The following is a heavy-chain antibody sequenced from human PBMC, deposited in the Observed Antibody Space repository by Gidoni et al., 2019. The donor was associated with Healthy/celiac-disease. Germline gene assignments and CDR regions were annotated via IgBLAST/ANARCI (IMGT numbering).Heavy chain of an antibody. CDR2: IYSGGST. CDR3: ARVNRDIVVVPAAHFGYYGMDV. J-gene: IGHJ6*02. CDR1: GFPVSRNY. V-gene: IGHV3-53*01. D-gene: IGHD2-2*01. Sequence: EVQLVESGGGLLQPGGSMRLSCSASGFPVSRNYMSWARQAPGKGLEWVSVIYSGGSTYYADSVKGRFTISRDNSKNTLYLQMNSRRAEDTAVYYCARVNRDIVVVPAAHFGYYGMDVWGQGTTVTVSS.